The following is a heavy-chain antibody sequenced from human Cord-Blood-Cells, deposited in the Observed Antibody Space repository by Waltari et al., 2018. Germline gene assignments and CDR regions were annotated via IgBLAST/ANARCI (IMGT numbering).Heavy chain of an antibody. CDR2: IYYSGST. D-gene: IGHD3-22*01. CDR1: GCSISSYY. CDR3: ARDRYSSGTFDY. J-gene: IGHJ4*02. Sequence: QVQLQESGPGLVKPSETLSLTCTVSGCSISSYYWSWIRQPPGKGLEWIGYIYYSGSTNYNPSLKSRVTISVDTSKNQFSLKLSSVTAADTAVYYCARDRYSSGTFDYWGQGTLVTVSS. V-gene: IGHV4-59*01.